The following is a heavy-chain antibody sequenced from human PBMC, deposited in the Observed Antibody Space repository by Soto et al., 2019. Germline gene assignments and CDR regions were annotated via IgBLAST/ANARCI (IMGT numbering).Heavy chain of an antibody. CDR2: IGTAGDT. Sequence: EVQLVESGGGLVQPGGSLRLSCAASGFTFSSYDMHWVRQATGKGLEWVSAIGTAGDTYYPGSVKGRFTISRENAKNSVYLQMNSLRAGDTAVYYCARAGLYYYYGMDVWGQGTTVTVSS. CDR1: GFTFSSYD. V-gene: IGHV3-13*01. CDR3: ARAGLYYYYGMDV. J-gene: IGHJ6*02. D-gene: IGHD3-22*01.